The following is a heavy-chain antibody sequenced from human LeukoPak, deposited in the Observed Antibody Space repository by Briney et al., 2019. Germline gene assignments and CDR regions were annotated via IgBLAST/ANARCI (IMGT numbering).Heavy chain of an antibody. CDR3: ARYHGDSSYYYYYGMDV. D-gene: IGHD4-17*01. CDR1: AGTFSSYA. J-gene: IGHJ6*02. CDR2: IIPILGIA. Sequence: ASVKVSCKASAGTFSSYAISWVRQAPGQGLEWMGRIIPILGIANYAQKFQGRVTITADKSTSTAYMELSSLRSEDTAVYYCARYHGDSSYYYYYGMDVWGQGTTVTVSS. V-gene: IGHV1-69*04.